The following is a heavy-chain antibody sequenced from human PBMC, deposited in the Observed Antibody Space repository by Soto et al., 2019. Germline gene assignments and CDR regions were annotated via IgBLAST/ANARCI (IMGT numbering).Heavy chain of an antibody. D-gene: IGHD6-13*01. V-gene: IGHV3-23*01. CDR2: ISGSGGST. CDR1: GFTFSSYA. CDR3: AKVIGYSSSWYGGWFDP. J-gene: IGHJ5*02. Sequence: EVQLLESGGGLVQPGGSLRLSCAASGFTFSSYAMSWVRQAPGKGLEWVSAISGSGGSTYYADSVKGRFTISRDNSKNTLYLQMNSLRAEDTAVYYCAKVIGYSSSWYGGWFDPWGQGTLVTVSS.